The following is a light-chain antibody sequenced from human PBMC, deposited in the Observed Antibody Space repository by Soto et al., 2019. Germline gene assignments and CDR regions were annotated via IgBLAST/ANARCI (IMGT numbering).Light chain of an antibody. CDR2: GAS. CDR3: QQYGSSPPIT. J-gene: IGKJ5*01. V-gene: IGKV3-20*01. Sequence: EIVLTQSPSTLSLSPGERAPLSCRASQSVSSSYLAWYQQKPGQAPRLLIYGASSRATGIPDRFSGSGSGTDFTLIISRLEPEDFAVYYCQQYGSSPPITFGQGTRLEIK. CDR1: QSVSSSY.